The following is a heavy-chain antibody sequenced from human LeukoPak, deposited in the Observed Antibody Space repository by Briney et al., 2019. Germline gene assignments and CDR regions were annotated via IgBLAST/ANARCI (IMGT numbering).Heavy chain of an antibody. J-gene: IGHJ4*02. Sequence: PSETLSLTCTVSGGSINNYYWSWIRQPPGKGLEWIGEINHSGSTNYNPSLKSRVTISVDTSKNQFSLRLSSVTAADTAVYYCARGRSGYSRSFDYWGQGTLVTVSS. D-gene: IGHD3-3*01. V-gene: IGHV4-34*01. CDR3: ARGRSGYSRSFDY. CDR2: INHSGST. CDR1: GGSINNYY.